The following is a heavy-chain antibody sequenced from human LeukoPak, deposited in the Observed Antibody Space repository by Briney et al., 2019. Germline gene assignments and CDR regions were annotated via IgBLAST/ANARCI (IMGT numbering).Heavy chain of an antibody. CDR2: ISAHNSKT. CDR1: GYTFTSYT. J-gene: IGHJ4*02. CDR3: ARDDY. Sequence: ASLKLSCKASGYTFTSYTFTWVRQAPGPGLEWMGLISAHNSKTTYAQKLHGRGTMTTYTSTSTAYIELRSPTSADTAVYCARDDYWGQGTLVTVSS. V-gene: IGHV1-18*01.